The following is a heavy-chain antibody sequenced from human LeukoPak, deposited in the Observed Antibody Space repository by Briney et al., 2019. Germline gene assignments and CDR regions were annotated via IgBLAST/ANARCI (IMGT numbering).Heavy chain of an antibody. J-gene: IGHJ4*02. Sequence: ASVKVSCKASGYTFTSYYMHWVRQAPGQGLEWMGIINPSGGSTSYAQKFQGRVTMTRDTSTSTVYMELSSLRSEDTAVYYCAGGGAFIAVAGTNDYWGQGTLVTVSS. CDR3: AGGGAFIAVAGTNDY. CDR2: INPSGGST. CDR1: GYTFTSYY. D-gene: IGHD6-19*01. V-gene: IGHV1-46*01.